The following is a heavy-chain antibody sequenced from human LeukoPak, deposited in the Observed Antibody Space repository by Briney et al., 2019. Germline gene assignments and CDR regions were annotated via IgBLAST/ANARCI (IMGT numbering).Heavy chain of an antibody. Sequence: GGSLRLSCAASGFTFSTYGMHWVRQAPGKGLEWVAVIWYGGSNTYYADSVKGRFTISRDNSKNTLYLQMNSLRAEDTAVYYCAKRSSIAARKSDYYMDVWGKGTTVTVSS. CDR2: IWYGGSNT. V-gene: IGHV3-33*06. J-gene: IGHJ6*03. CDR1: GFTFSTYG. CDR3: AKRSSIAARKSDYYMDV. D-gene: IGHD6-6*01.